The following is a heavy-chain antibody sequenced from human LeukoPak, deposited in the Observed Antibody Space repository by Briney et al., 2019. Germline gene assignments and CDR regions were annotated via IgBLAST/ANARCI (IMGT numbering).Heavy chain of an antibody. CDR3: AKASARIVIMVYAEDLHAFDI. CDR2: IGGGGGST. D-gene: IGHD2-8*01. CDR1: GFTFSNYA. Sequence: PGWCVSLSCAGSGFTFSNYAMSWVGQAAGRGLDGVAVIGGGGGSTYYADSVNGRFTISRDISNDTLYLQMNSLRAEDTAVYYCAKASARIVIMVYAEDLHAFDIWGQGTMVTVSS. V-gene: IGHV3-23*01. J-gene: IGHJ3*02.